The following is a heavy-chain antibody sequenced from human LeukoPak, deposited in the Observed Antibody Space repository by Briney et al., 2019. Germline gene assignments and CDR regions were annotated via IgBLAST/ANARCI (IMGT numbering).Heavy chain of an antibody. Sequence: GASVKVSCKASGGTFSSYAFSWVRQAPGQGLEWMGGIIPIVGTTNYAQMFQGRVTITADESTSTAYMELSSLRSEDTAVYYCARDNSGFTMIDDWGQGTLVTVSS. CDR3: ARDNSGFTMIDD. D-gene: IGHD3-22*01. CDR2: IIPIVGTT. J-gene: IGHJ4*02. CDR1: GGTFSSYA. V-gene: IGHV1-69*13.